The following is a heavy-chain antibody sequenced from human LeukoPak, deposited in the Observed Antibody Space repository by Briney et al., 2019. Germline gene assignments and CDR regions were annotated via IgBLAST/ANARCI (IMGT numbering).Heavy chain of an antibody. Sequence: GGSLRLSCAASGFSFSAYPMGWVRQAPGKGLQWLSGISASGDVTFHANRVKGRFAISRDNSKNTLYLQMTGLRAGDTAEYYCAKSLFTSATGTGRAFHIWGQGTMVTVSS. CDR3: AKSLFTSATGTGRAFHI. CDR2: ISASGDVT. J-gene: IGHJ3*02. V-gene: IGHV3-23*01. CDR1: GFSFSAYP. D-gene: IGHD1-1*01.